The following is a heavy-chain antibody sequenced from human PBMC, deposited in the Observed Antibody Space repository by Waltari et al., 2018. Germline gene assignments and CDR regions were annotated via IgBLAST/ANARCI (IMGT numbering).Heavy chain of an antibody. CDR3: AKVSGSSPDF. V-gene: IGHV3-30*02. CDR1: GFTFSSYG. CDR2: IRYDGSNK. D-gene: IGHD6-6*01. J-gene: IGHJ4*02. Sequence: QVQLVESGGGVVQPGGSLRLSCAASGFTFSSYGMHWVRQAPGKGLAWVAFIRYDGSNKYYADSVKGRFTISRDNSKNTLYLQMNSLRAEDTAVYYCAKVSGSSPDFWGQGTLVTVSS.